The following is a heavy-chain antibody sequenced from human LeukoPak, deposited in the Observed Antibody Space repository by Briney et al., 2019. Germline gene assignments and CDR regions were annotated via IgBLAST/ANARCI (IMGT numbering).Heavy chain of an antibody. D-gene: IGHD2-2*01. CDR1: GFTFSSYA. CDR2: ISGSGGST. J-gene: IGHJ4*02. Sequence: PGGALRLSCAASGFTFSSYAMSWVRQAPGKGREWVSAISGSGGSTYYADSVKGRFSISRDNSKNTLYLQMNSLRAEDTAVYYCSSTSLAWAGFDYWGQGTLVTVSS. V-gene: IGHV3-23*01. CDR3: SSTSLAWAGFDY.